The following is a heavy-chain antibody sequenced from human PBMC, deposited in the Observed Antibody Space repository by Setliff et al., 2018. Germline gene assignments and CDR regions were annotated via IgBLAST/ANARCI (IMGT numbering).Heavy chain of an antibody. V-gene: IGHV4-61*09. J-gene: IGHJ2*01. CDR1: GGSISSGSFY. CDR2: IYTSWST. CDR3: ARDVYLYDSSGYYYEMAKWYFDL. D-gene: IGHD3-22*01. Sequence: SETLSLTCTVSGGSISSGSFYWSWIRQPAGKGLEWIGHIYTSWSTNYNPSLKTRVTISVDTSKNQFSLKMSSVTAAETAVYYCARDVYLYDSSGYYYEMAKWYFDLWGRGTLVTVSS.